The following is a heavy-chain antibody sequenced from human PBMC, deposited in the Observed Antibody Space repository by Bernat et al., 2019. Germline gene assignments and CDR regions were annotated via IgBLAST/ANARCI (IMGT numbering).Heavy chain of an antibody. CDR1: GFTFSDYY. V-gene: IGHV3-11*06. CDR3: AREWGSDCSSTSCPFDY. J-gene: IGHJ4*02. CDR2: ISSSSSYT. Sequence: QVQLVESGGGLVKPGGSLRLSCAASGFTFSDYYMSWIRQAPGKGLEWVSYISSSSSYTNYADSVKGRFTISRDNAKNSLYLQMNSLRAEDTAVYYCAREWGSDCSSTSCPFDYWGQGTLVTVSS. D-gene: IGHD2-2*01.